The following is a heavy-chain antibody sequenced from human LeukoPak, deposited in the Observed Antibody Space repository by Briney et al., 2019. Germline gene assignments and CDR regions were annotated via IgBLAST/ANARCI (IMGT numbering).Heavy chain of an antibody. CDR2: ISGSGVMT. Sequence: PGGSLRLSCAASGFTFSDYAMTWVRQAPGKGLEWVATISGSGVMTYYADSVKGRFTVSGDNSKNTLYLQMSSLTAADTAVYNCAKDRSIGTYYTFDHWAQGTLVTVSA. CDR1: GFTFSDYA. CDR3: AKDRSIGTYYTFDH. V-gene: IGHV3-23*01. J-gene: IGHJ4*02. D-gene: IGHD1-26*01.